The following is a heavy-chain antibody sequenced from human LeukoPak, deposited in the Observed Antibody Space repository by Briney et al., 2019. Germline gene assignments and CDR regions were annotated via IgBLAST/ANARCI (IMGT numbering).Heavy chain of an antibody. J-gene: IGHJ6*03. CDR3: ARAAPVIYGDDTYYYYMAV. V-gene: IGHV4-61*02. Sequence: SQTLSLTCTVSGGSISSGSYYWSWIRQPAGKGLEWIGRIYTSGSTNYNPSLKSRVTISVDTSKNQFSLKLSSVTAADTAVYYCARAAPVIYGDDTYYYYMAVWGKGTTVTVSS. CDR2: IYTSGST. D-gene: IGHD4-17*01. CDR1: GGSISSGSYY.